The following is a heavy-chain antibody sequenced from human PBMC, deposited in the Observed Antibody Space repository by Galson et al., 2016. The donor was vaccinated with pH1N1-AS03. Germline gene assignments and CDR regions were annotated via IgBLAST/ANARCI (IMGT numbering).Heavy chain of an antibody. D-gene: IGHD2-2*01. CDR2: IYWNDDK. Sequence: PALVKPTQTLTLTCTFSGFSLSTSGVGVGWIRQPPGKALEWLALIYWNDDKRYSPSLKSRLTITKDTAKNQVVLTMTNMDPVDTATYYCANRKYQLLLSIWFDPWGQGTLVTVSS. CDR1: GFSLSTSGVG. J-gene: IGHJ5*02. V-gene: IGHV2-5*01. CDR3: ANRKYQLLLSIWFDP.